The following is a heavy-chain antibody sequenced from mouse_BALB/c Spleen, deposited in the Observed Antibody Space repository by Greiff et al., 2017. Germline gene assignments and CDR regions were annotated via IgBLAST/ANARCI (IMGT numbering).Heavy chain of an antibody. D-gene: IGHD2-14*01. Sequence: DVQLVESGGGLVKPGGSLKLSCAASGFAFSSYDMSWVRQTPEKRLEWVAYISSGGGSTYYPDTVKGRFTISRDNAKNTLYLQMSSLKSEDTAMYYCARNYRYDFDYWGQGTTLTVSS. CDR2: ISSGGGST. CDR1: GFAFSSYD. V-gene: IGHV5-12-1*01. CDR3: ARNYRYDFDY. J-gene: IGHJ2*01.